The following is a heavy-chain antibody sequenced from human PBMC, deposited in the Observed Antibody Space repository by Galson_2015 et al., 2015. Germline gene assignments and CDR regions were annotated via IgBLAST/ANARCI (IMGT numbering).Heavy chain of an antibody. CDR1: GFTFSHYD. J-gene: IGHJ4*02. Sequence: SLRLSCAASGFTFSHYDMHWVRQAAGKGLEWVSAITTNGDTYYPGSVRGQFTISREDAKNSLYLQMDSLTAGDTAVYYCARGAAIDQRFSVTLIDYWGQGSLVTVSS. V-gene: IGHV3-13*01. CDR3: ARGAAIDQRFSVTLIDY. D-gene: IGHD2-2*01. CDR2: ITTNGDT.